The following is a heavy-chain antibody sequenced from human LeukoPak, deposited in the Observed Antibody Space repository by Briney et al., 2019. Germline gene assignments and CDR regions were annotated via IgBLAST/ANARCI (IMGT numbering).Heavy chain of an antibody. D-gene: IGHD3-10*01. J-gene: IGHJ4*02. CDR3: AKDQEFYGSGSDFVDY. V-gene: IGHV3-23*01. Sequence: PSETLSLTCTVSGGSISSGGYYWSWVRQAPGKGLEWVSAISGSGGSTYYADSVKGRFTIARDNSKSTLYLQMDSLRAEDTAIYYCAKDQEFYGSGSDFVDYWGQGTLVTVSS. CDR1: GGSISSGGYY. CDR2: ISGSGGST.